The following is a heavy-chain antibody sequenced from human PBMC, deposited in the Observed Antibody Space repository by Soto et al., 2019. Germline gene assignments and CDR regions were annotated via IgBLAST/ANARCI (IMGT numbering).Heavy chain of an antibody. V-gene: IGHV1-2*02. CDR1: GYTFTDYF. CDR3: ARDNSRPAARGGWFDP. J-gene: IGHJ5*02. Sequence: ASVKVSCKASGYTFTDYFIHWVRQAPGQGLEWMGWINPNSGGTNYAQKFQGRVTMTRDTSISTAYMELSRLRSDDTAVYYCARDNSRPAARGGWFDPWGQGTLVTVSS. CDR2: INPNSGGT. D-gene: IGHD6-6*01.